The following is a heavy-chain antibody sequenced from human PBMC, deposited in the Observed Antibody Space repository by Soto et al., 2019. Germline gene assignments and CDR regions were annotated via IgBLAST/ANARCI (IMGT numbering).Heavy chain of an antibody. CDR1: GGSISSSSYY. Sequence: SETLSLTCTVSGGSISSSSYYWGWIRQPPGKGLEWIGSIYYSGSTYYNPSLKSRVTISVDTSKNQFSLKLSSVTAADTAVYYCASPFSIAVAGTRIGVVDYWGQGTRVTVSS. J-gene: IGHJ4*02. D-gene: IGHD6-19*01. CDR2: IYYSGST. V-gene: IGHV4-39*01. CDR3: ASPFSIAVAGTRIGVVDY.